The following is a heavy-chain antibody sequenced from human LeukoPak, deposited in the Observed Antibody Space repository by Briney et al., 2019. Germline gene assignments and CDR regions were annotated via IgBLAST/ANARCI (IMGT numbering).Heavy chain of an antibody. CDR2: IKEDGSEK. CDR1: GFTFSEYC. CDR3: AREGPAKCYFDN. J-gene: IGHJ4*02. Sequence: PGGSLRLSCAASGFTFSEYCMSWVRQAPGKGLEWVANIKEDGSEKYYVKSLKGRITISRDNAKNSLYLQMNSLRAGDTAVYYCAREGPAKCYFDNWGRGTLVTVSS. V-gene: IGHV3-7*01.